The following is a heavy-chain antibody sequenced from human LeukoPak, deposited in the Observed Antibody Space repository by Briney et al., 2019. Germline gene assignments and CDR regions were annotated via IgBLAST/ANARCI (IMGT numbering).Heavy chain of an antibody. CDR2: IHSDGSK. CDR1: GFPVSSNY. V-gene: IGHV3-53*01. D-gene: IGHD3-9*01. CDR3: ARVAILTGNAFDI. J-gene: IGHJ3*02. Sequence: GGSLRLSCAASGFPVSSNYTTWVRQAPQKGLEWVSTIHSDGSKYYEDSVKGRFIISRDISQNTVYLEMNSLRAEDTAFYYCARVAILTGNAFDIWGQGTMVTVSS.